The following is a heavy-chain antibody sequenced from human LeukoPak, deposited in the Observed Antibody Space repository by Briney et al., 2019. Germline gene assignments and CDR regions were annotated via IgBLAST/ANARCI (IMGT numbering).Heavy chain of an antibody. V-gene: IGHV3-23*01. D-gene: IGHD4-17*01. J-gene: IGHJ3*01. CDR1: GFTFSIYA. CDR3: TRDPNGDYVGAFDF. CDR2: IRTGGGAT. Sequence: PGGSLRLSCAASGFTFSIYARHWVRQAPGKGLEWVSTIRTGGGATTYADSVKGRFTISRDNSKSTLYLQMYNLRAEDTATYYCTRDPNGDYVGAFDFWGRGTLITVSS.